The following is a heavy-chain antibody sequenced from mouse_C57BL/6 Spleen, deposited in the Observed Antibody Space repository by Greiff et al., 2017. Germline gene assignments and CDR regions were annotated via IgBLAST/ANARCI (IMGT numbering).Heavy chain of an antibody. V-gene: IGHV1-18*01. CDR2: INPNNGGT. Sequence: EVQLVESGPELVKPGASVKIPCKASGYTFTDYNMDWVKQSHGKSLEWIGDINPNNGGTIYNQKFKGKATLTVDKSSSTAYMELRSLTSEDTAVYYCAREENWYFDVWGTGTTVTVSS. CDR3: AREENWYFDV. CDR1: GYTFTDYN. J-gene: IGHJ1*03.